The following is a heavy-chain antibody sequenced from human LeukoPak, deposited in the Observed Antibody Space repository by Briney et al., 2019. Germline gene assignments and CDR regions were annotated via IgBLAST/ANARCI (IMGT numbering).Heavy chain of an antibody. CDR2: MYYSGST. CDR1: GDSISSSSYY. Sequence: SETLSLTCTVSGDSISSSSYYWGWIRQPPGKGLEWIGSMYYSGSTYYNPSLKSRVTISVDTSENQFSLKLSSVTAADTAVYYCARTTEAHSWRTRYYDYYMDVWGKGTTVTVSS. J-gene: IGHJ6*03. D-gene: IGHD6-13*01. CDR3: ARTTEAHSWRTRYYDYYMDV. V-gene: IGHV4-39*07.